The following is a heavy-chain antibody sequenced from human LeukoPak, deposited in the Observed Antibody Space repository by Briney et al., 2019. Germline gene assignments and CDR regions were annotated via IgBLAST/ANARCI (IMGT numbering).Heavy chain of an antibody. CDR2: ISGSGGST. CDR1: GFTFTTYA. J-gene: IGHJ4*02. CDR3: AKAKSGYYDYFDY. Sequence: GGSLRLSCAASGFTFTTYAMSWVRQAPGKGLEWVSAISGSGGSTYYADSVKGRFTISRDNSKNTLYLQMNSLRAEDTAVYYCAKAKSGYYDYFDYWGQETLVTVSS. V-gene: IGHV3-23*01. D-gene: IGHD3-22*01.